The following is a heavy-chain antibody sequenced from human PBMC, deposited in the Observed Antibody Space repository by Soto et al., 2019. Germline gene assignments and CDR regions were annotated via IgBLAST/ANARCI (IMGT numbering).Heavy chain of an antibody. Sequence: GASVKVSCKASGYTFTSYDINWVRQATGQGLEWMGWMNPNSGNTGYAQKFQGRVTMTRNTSISTAYMELSSLRSEDTAVYYCARVVTLFLCNWFDPWGQGTLVTVSS. CDR1: GYTFTSYD. V-gene: IGHV1-8*01. J-gene: IGHJ5*02. CDR2: MNPNSGNT. CDR3: ARVVTLFLCNWFDP.